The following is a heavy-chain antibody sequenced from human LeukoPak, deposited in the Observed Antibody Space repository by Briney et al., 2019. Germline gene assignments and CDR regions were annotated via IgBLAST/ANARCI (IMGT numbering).Heavy chain of an antibody. CDR1: GFTVSSNY. D-gene: IGHD1-26*01. J-gene: IGHJ4*02. CDR2: INENGDIA. CDR3: AKARWEPNFDY. V-gene: IGHV3-43*02. Sequence: TGGSLRLSCAASGFTVSSNYMSWVRQAPGKGLEWVSLINENGDIAYYGDSVRGRFTVSRDNAKNSLYLQMNSLTTEDTALYYCAKARWEPNFDYWGQGTLVTVSS.